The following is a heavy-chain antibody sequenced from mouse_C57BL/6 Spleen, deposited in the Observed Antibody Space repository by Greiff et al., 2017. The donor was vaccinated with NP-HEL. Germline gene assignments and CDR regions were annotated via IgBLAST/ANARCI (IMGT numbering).Heavy chain of an antibody. Sequence: VQLQQSGAELVRPGASVKLSCTASGLNIKDDYMHWVKQRPEQGLEWIGWIDPENGDTEYASKFQGKATITADTSSNTAYLQLSILTSEDTAVYYCTAQATGFAYWGQGTLVTVSA. V-gene: IGHV14-4*01. CDR2: IDPENGDT. CDR3: TAQATGFAY. CDR1: GLNIKDDY. J-gene: IGHJ3*01. D-gene: IGHD3-2*02.